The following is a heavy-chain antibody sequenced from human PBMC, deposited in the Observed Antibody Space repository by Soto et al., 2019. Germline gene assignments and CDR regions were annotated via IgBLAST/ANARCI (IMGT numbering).Heavy chain of an antibody. CDR3: ARDVRSSIDN. CDR1: GYTFTSYA. J-gene: IGHJ4*02. D-gene: IGHD3-10*01. V-gene: IGHV1-3*01. Sequence: QVQLVQSGAEVKTPGASVNVSCRASGYTFTSYALHWLRQAPVQGLEWMGWINAGNGDAKYSENFQGRVTVSRDTFASTLYMELNSLRPADTAVYYCARDVRSSIDNWGQGTLVTVSS. CDR2: INAGNGDA.